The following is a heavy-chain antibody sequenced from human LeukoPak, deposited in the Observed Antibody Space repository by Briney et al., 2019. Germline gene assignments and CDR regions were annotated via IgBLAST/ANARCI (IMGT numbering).Heavy chain of an antibody. D-gene: IGHD6-19*01. CDR3: ISRVVGGYSSD. V-gene: IGHV3-23*01. Sequence: GGSLRLSCVVSGFTLNKYGMSWVRQAPGKGLEWVSGIDGSGINTYYADSVKGRFTISRDNARNSLFLQMNSLRAEDTAMYYCISRVVGGYSSDWGRGTLVTVSS. CDR1: GFTLNKYG. J-gene: IGHJ4*02. CDR2: IDGSGINT.